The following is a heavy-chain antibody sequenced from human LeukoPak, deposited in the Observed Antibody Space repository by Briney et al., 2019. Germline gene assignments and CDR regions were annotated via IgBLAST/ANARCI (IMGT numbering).Heavy chain of an antibody. CDR3: TRLYCTNEVCSSFDY. J-gene: IGHJ4*02. D-gene: IGHD2-8*01. Sequence: ASVKVSCKASGYTFTGYYMHWVRQAPGQGLEWMGRINPNSGGTDYAQKFQGRVTMTRDTSISTAYMELSRLRSDDTAVYYCTRLYCTNEVCSSFDYWGQGTLVTVSS. CDR2: INPNSGGT. V-gene: IGHV1-2*06. CDR1: GYTFTGYY.